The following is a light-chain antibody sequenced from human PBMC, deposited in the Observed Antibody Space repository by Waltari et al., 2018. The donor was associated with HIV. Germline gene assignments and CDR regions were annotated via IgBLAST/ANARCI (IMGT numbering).Light chain of an antibody. Sequence: QSVLTQPPSASGPPGQRVVISCSGGDSNVGRHPVYWYQQVPGTAPKLLIYRWSQRPSGVPDRFSGSQSGTSASLIISGLRSQDEAVYYCASWDVARTGRWVFGGGTKVTVL. J-gene: IGLJ3*02. CDR2: RWS. CDR1: DSNVGRHP. CDR3: ASWDVARTGRWV. V-gene: IGLV1-47*01.